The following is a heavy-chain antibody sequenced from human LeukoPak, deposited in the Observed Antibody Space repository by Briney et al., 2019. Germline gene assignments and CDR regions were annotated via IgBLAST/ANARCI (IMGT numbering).Heavy chain of an antibody. J-gene: IGHJ4*02. CDR2: IYSGGST. D-gene: IGHD2-21*02. Sequence: GGSLRLSCAASGFTVSSNYMSWVRQAPGKGLEWVSVIYSGGSTYYADSVKGRFTISRDNSKNTLYLQMNSLRAEDTAVYFCAKGDWGAYYFDHWGQGTLVTVSS. CDR3: AKGDWGAYYFDH. V-gene: IGHV3-53*01. CDR1: GFTVSSNY.